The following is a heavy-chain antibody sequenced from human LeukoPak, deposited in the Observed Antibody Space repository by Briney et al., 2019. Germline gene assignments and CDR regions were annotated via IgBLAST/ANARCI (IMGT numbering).Heavy chain of an antibody. D-gene: IGHD6-13*01. CDR3: ARLQVYSSSWYYYYYMDV. CDR2: IYYSGST. Sequence: SETLSLTCTVSGGSISSYYWSWLRQPPGKGLEWIGYIYYSGSTYYNPSLKSRVTISVDTSKNQFSLKLSSVTAADTAVYYCARLQVYSSSWYYYYYMDVWGKGTTVTVSS. CDR1: GGSISSYY. V-gene: IGHV4-59*12. J-gene: IGHJ6*03.